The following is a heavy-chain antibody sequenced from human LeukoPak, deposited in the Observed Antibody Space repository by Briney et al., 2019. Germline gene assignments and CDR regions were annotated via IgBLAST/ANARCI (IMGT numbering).Heavy chain of an antibody. CDR2: IWSSTSGI. D-gene: IGHD4-17*01. V-gene: IGHV3-48*02. CDR1: GFSFSDYA. CDR3: VRDKDYGFDY. J-gene: IGHJ4*02. Sequence: GGSLRLSCAASGFSFSDYAMNWVRRAPGKGLEWVSHIWSSTSGIWHADSVKGRFTISRDNAKNSLYLQMDSLRDEDTAVYYCVRDKDYGFDYWGQGTLVTVSS.